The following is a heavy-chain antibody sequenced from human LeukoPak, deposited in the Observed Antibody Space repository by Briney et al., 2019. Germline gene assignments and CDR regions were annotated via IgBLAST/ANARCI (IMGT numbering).Heavy chain of an antibody. D-gene: IGHD2-2*01. CDR3: ARTDCSSSRCYPHYYYYYYMDV. V-gene: IGHV4-39*07. CDR1: GGSISSSSYY. J-gene: IGHJ6*03. Sequence: SETLSLTCTVSGGSISSSSYYWGWIRQPPGKGLEWIGRIYTSGSTNYNPSLKSRVTMSVDTSKNQFSLKLSSVTAADTAVYYCARTDCSSSRCYPHYYYYYYMDVWGKGTTVTVSS. CDR2: IYTSGST.